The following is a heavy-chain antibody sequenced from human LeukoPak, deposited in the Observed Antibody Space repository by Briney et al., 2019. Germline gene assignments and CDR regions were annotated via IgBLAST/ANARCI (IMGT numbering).Heavy chain of an antibody. V-gene: IGHV4-39*07. CDR1: GITLSNYG. Sequence: GSLRLSCAVSGITLSNYGMTWVRQAPGKGLEWIGSIYYSGSTYYNPSLKSRVTISVDTSKNQFSLKLSSVTAADTAVYYCAREIVVPAASFDYWGQGTLVTVSS. CDR2: IYYSGST. CDR3: AREIVVPAASFDY. D-gene: IGHD2-2*01. J-gene: IGHJ4*02.